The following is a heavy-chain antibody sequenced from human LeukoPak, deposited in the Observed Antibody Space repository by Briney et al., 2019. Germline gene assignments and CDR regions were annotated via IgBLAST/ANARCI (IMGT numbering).Heavy chain of an antibody. V-gene: IGHV3-21*01. CDR3: AREVPSRWRASYFDY. CDR2: ISINSGYI. Sequence: GGSLRLSCAASGFTFSSYSMNWVRQAPGKGLEWVSSISINSGYIYNADSVKGRFTISRDNAKNSLYLQMNSLRAEDTAVYYCAREVPSRWRASYFDYWGQGTLVTVSS. CDR1: GFTFSSYS. J-gene: IGHJ4*02. D-gene: IGHD1-26*01.